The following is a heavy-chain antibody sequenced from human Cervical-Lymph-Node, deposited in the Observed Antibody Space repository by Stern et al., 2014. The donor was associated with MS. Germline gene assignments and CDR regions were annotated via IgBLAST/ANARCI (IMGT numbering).Heavy chain of an antibody. CDR3: TKDELH. J-gene: IGHJ4*02. D-gene: IGHD1-7*01. Sequence: EMKLVESGGGLVQPGGSLRLSCAASGFNFPSYWMSWVRQAPGKGLEWVGAIKQDSSQKYYVDSVKGRFTISRDNAKNSLHLQMNSLRVEDTAVYYFTKDELHWGQGTLVSVSS. V-gene: IGHV3-7*01. CDR1: GFNFPSYW. CDR2: IKQDSSQK.